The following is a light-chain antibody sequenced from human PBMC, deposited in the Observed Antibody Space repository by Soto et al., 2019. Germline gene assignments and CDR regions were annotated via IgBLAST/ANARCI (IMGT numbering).Light chain of an antibody. V-gene: IGKV1-33*01. CDR2: DAS. Sequence: DIQMTQSPSSLSASVGDRVTITCQASQDISNHLNWYQQKPGKAPKLLIYDASNLETGVPSRFSGIGSGTDFTFTISSLQPEDIATYYCQQYDNLLFTFGPGTKVDIK. CDR1: QDISNH. J-gene: IGKJ3*01. CDR3: QQYDNLLFT.